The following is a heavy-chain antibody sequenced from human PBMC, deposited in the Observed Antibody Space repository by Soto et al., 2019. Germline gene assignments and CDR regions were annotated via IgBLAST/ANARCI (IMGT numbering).Heavy chain of an antibody. Sequence: GESLKIPCKGFGYSFNTYWIAWVRQMPVKGLEWMGIIYPGESDSRYSPSFQGQVTVSADKSMNTAYLQWSSLKASDTAIYYCARLHCSSTSCHTGSQYYFDYWGQGTQVTVSS. D-gene: IGHD2-2*02. V-gene: IGHV5-51*01. CDR3: ARLHCSSTSCHTGSQYYFDY. CDR1: GYSFNTYW. J-gene: IGHJ4*02. CDR2: IYPGESDS.